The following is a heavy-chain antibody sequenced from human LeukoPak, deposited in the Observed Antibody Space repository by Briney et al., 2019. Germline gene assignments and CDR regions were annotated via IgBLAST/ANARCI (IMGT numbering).Heavy chain of an antibody. V-gene: IGHV3-7*03. Sequence: GGSLRLSCAASGFTFSSYWMSWVRQAPGKGLEWVANIKQDGSEKYYVDSVKGRFTISRDNAKNSLYLQMNSLRAEDTALYYCARDAPEDIVVVVAATPFDIWGQGTMVTVSS. CDR2: IKQDGSEK. CDR3: ARDAPEDIVVVVAATPFDI. D-gene: IGHD2-15*01. J-gene: IGHJ3*02. CDR1: GFTFSSYW.